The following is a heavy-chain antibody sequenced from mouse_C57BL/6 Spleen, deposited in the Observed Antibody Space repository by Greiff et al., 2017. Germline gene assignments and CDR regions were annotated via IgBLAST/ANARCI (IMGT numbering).Heavy chain of an antibody. V-gene: IGHV1-64*01. J-gene: IGHJ1*03. CDR1: GYTFTSYW. Sequence: QVQLQQPGAELVKPGASVKLSCKASGYTFTSYWMHWVKQRPGQGLEWIGMIHPNSGSTNYNEKFKSKATLTVDKSSSTAYMQLSSLTSEDSAVYCCARYGKGWYFDVWGTGTTVTVSS. CDR2: IHPNSGST. D-gene: IGHD2-1*01. CDR3: ARYGKGWYFDV.